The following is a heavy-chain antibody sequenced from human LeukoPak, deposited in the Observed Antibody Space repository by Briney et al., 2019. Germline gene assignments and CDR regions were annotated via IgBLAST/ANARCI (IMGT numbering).Heavy chain of an antibody. CDR1: GFTFSSYG. CDR3: ATSGRIKGDAFDI. Sequence: PGGSLRLSCAASGFTFSSYGMTWVRQAPGKGLEWVAVISYDGSNKYYADSVKGRFTISRDNSKNTLYLQMNSLRAEDTAVYYCATSGRIKGDAFDIWGQGTMVTVSS. V-gene: IGHV3-30*03. D-gene: IGHD1-26*01. CDR2: ISYDGSNK. J-gene: IGHJ3*02.